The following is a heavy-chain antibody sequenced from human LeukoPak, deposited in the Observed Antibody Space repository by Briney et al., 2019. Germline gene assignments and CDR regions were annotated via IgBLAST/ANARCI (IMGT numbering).Heavy chain of an antibody. Sequence: SETLSLTCTVSGGSITSSSYYWGWIRQPPGKGLEWIGSVYYSGNTYYNSSLKSRVTISVDTSKNQFSLKLSSVTAADTAVYYCARDLHSSRSNWFDPWGQGTLVTVSS. CDR2: VYYSGNT. J-gene: IGHJ5*02. CDR1: GGSITSSSYY. D-gene: IGHD6-13*01. CDR3: ARDLHSSRSNWFDP. V-gene: IGHV4-39*07.